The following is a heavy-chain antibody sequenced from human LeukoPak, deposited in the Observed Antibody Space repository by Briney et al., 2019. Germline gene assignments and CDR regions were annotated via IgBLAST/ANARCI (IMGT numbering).Heavy chain of an antibody. CDR2: ISSSSSYI. CDR1: GFTFSSYS. CDR3: ARDPGSSSATDYFDY. D-gene: IGHD2-2*01. V-gene: IGHV3-21*01. Sequence: PGGSLRLSXAASGFTFSSYSMNWVRQAPGKGLEWVSSISSSSSYIYYADSVKGRFTISRDNAKNSLYLQMNSLRAEDTAVHYCARDPGSSSATDYFDYWGQGTLVTVSS. J-gene: IGHJ4*02.